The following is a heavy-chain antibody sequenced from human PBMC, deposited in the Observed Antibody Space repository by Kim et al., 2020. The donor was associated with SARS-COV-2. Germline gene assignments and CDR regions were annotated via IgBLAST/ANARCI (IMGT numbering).Heavy chain of an antibody. CDR1: GFTFSSYA. CDR3: AKPRYSSGWYNYYYYGMAV. J-gene: IGHJ6*02. V-gene: IGHV3-23*01. CDR2: ISGSGGTT. Sequence: GGSLRLSCAASGFTFSSYAMSWVRQAPGKGLEWVSAISGSGGTTYYADSVKGRFTISRDNSKNTLYLQMNSLRAEDTAVYYCAKPRYSSGWYNYYYYGMAVWGPGGTLTVSS. D-gene: IGHD6-19*01.